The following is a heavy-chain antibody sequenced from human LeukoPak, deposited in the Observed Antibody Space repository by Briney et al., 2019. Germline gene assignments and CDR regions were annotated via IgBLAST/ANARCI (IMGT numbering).Heavy chain of an antibody. CDR2: ISWNSGSI. J-gene: IGHJ4*02. CDR3: AKADTYYYALGSSDY. V-gene: IGHV3-9*01. CDR1: GFTFNDYA. D-gene: IGHD3-10*01. Sequence: GRSLRLSCAASGFTFNDYAMHWIRQTPGKGLEWVSGISWNSGSIGYADSVRGRFTISRDNAKNSLYLQMNSLRDEDTALYYCAKADTYYYALGSSDYWGQGTLVTVSS.